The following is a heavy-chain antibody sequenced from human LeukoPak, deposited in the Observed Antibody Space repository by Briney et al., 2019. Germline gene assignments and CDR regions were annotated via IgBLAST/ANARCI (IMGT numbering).Heavy chain of an antibody. CDR3: AKNPYEYYFDY. Sequence: ASVKVSCKASGYTFTGYSMHWVRHAPGQGLEWMGWINPNSGDTNYAQKFQGRVTMTRDTSINIGYMELSRLRTDDTAVYFCAKNPYEYYFDYWGQGTLVTVSS. CDR1: GYTFTGYS. J-gene: IGHJ4*02. V-gene: IGHV1-2*02. D-gene: IGHD5-12*01. CDR2: INPNSGDT.